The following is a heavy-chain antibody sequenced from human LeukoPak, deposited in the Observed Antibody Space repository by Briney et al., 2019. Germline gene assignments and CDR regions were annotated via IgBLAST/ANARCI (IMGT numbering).Heavy chain of an antibody. CDR3: ARNYYDSSGPLDY. V-gene: IGHV3-23*01. D-gene: IGHD3-22*01. CDR2: ISGSGGST. Sequence: GGSLRLSCAASGFTFSSYGMSWVRQAPGKGLEWVSAISGSGGSTYYADSVKGRFTISRDNSKNTLYLQMNSLRAEDTALYYCARNYYDSSGPLDYWGQGTLVTVSS. J-gene: IGHJ4*02. CDR1: GFTFSSYG.